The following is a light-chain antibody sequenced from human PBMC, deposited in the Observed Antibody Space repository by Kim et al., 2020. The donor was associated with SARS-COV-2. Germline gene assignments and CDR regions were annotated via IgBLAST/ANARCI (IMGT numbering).Light chain of an antibody. CDR1: QDIRND. CDR3: LQHSTYPIT. CDR2: GAS. J-gene: IGKJ5*01. V-gene: IGKV1-17*01. Sequence: ASGGDRATITCRASQDIRNDLGWYQQNPGRAPKRLIYGASILQSGVPSRFSGSGSGAEFTLTISSVQPEDFATYFCLQHSTYPITFGQGTRLEIK.